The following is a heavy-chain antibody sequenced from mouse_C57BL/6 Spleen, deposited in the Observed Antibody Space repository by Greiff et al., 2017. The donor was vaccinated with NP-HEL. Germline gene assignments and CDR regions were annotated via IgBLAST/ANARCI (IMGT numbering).Heavy chain of an antibody. Sequence: VQLQQSGAELVMPGASVKLSCKASGYTFTSYWMHWVKQRPGQGLEWIGEIDPSDSYTNYNQKFKGKSTLTVDKSSSTAYMQLSSLTSEDSAVYYCARGHDYDVGAWFAYWGQGTLVTVSA. J-gene: IGHJ3*01. D-gene: IGHD2-4*01. CDR3: ARGHDYDVGAWFAY. CDR1: GYTFTSYW. CDR2: IDPSDSYT. V-gene: IGHV1-69*01.